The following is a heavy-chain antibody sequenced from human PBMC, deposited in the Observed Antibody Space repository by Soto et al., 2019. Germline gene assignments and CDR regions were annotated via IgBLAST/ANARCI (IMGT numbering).Heavy chain of an antibody. Sequence: QVQVVESGGGVVQPGRSLRLSCAASGFTFSSYTMHWVRQAPGKGLEWVAVISYDGSNKYYADSVKGRFTLSSDNSKNTLSLQMTSLTAEDTAVYYCARDLALSAYVAYWGQGNLVTVSS. CDR3: ARDLALSAYVAY. CDR1: GFTFSSYT. V-gene: IGHV3-30-3*01. CDR2: ISYDGSNK. D-gene: IGHD3-3*02. J-gene: IGHJ4*02.